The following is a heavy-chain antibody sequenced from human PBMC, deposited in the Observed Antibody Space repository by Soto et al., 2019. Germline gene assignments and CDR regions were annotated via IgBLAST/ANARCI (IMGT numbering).Heavy chain of an antibody. Sequence: QVQLVQAGAEVKKPGSSVKVSCKASGGTFSSYAISWVRQAPGQGLEWMGGIIPIFGTANYAQKFKGRVTITADESTSIAYMELSSLRSEDTAVYYCARALHCSGGSCYVGYYGMDVWGQGTTVTVS. CDR2: IIPIFGTA. V-gene: IGHV1-69*12. CDR3: ARALHCSGGSCYVGYYGMDV. D-gene: IGHD2-15*01. J-gene: IGHJ6*02. CDR1: GGTFSSYA.